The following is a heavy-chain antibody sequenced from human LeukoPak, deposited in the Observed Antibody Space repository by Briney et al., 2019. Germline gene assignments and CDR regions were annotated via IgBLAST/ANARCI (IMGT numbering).Heavy chain of an antibody. CDR3: ARRQQLSD. CDR1: GGSISSSRYY. D-gene: IGHD6-13*01. J-gene: IGHJ4*02. CDR2: IYYSGST. V-gene: IGHV4-39*01. Sequence: SETLSLTCTVSGGSISSSRYYWGWIRQPPGKGLEWIGSIYYSGSTYYNPSLKSRVTISVDTSKNQFSLKLSSVTAADTAVYYCARRQQLSDWGQGTLVTVSS.